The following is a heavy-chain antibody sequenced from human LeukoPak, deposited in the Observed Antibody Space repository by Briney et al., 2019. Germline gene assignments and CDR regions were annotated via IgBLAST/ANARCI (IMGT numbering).Heavy chain of an antibody. Sequence: SETLSLTCAVYGGSFSGYYWSWIRQPPGKGLEWIGEINHSGSTNYNPSLKSRVTISVDTSKNQFSLKLSSVTAADTAVYYCAREKYSSGWYGSFDYWGQGLLVTVSS. CDR1: GGSFSGYY. D-gene: IGHD6-19*01. CDR3: AREKYSSGWYGSFDY. J-gene: IGHJ4*02. V-gene: IGHV4-34*01. CDR2: INHSGST.